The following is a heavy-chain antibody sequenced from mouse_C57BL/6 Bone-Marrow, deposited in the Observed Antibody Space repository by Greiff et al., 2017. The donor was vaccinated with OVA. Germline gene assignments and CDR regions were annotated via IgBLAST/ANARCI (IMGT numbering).Heavy chain of an antibody. CDR2: ISSQSSKYAT. CDR1: GFTFNTYA. V-gene: IGHV10-3*01. D-gene: IGHD1-1*01. CDR3: VREGCSYYYGSSPWFAY. Sequence: VESGGGLVQPKGSLKLSCAASGFTFNTYAMHWVRQAPGKGLEWVARISSQSSKYATYYAESVEERFTISRDDSQSLRYLQMNNLTTDDTSMYYCVREGCSYYYGSSPWFAYWGQGTLVTVSA. J-gene: IGHJ3*01.